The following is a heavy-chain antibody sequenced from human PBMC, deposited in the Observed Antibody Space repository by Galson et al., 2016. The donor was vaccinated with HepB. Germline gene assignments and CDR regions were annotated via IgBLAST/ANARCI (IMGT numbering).Heavy chain of an antibody. J-gene: IGHJ3*01. CDR3: ARADPQLPIGVSDAFDV. D-gene: IGHD2-2*01. CDR1: GVSVTNGRYY. V-gene: IGHV4-61*03. CDR2: IFHSGST. Sequence: SETLSLTCTVSGVSVTNGRYYWSWIRQPPGKGLEWIASIFHSGSTNCPFSLKSRVAVSMDTSSNHFSLKLKSVTAADTAMYYCARADPQLPIGVSDAFDVWGQGTMVTVSS.